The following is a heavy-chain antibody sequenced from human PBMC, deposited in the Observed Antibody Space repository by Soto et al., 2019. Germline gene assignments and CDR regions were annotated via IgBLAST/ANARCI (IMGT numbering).Heavy chain of an antibody. D-gene: IGHD1-26*01. V-gene: IGHV3-64*02. Sequence: PGGSLRLSCAASGVTFSSYAMHWVRQAPGKGLEYVSAISSNGGSTYYADSVKGRFTISRDNSKNTLYLQMGSLRAEDMAVYYCARRSEGYYYGMDVWGQGTTVTVSS. CDR1: GVTFSSYA. CDR3: ARRSEGYYYGMDV. J-gene: IGHJ6*02. CDR2: ISSNGGST.